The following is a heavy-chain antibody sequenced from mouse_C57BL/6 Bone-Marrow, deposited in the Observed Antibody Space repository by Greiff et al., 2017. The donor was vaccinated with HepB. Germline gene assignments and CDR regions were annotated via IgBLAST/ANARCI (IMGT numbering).Heavy chain of an antibody. Sequence: VQLQQPGAELVKPGASVKLSCKASGYTFTSYWMHWVKQRPGQGLEWIGMIHPNSGSTNYNEKFKSKATLTVDKSSSTAYMQLSSLTSEDSAVYYCARWPYDYLFAYWGQGTLVTVSA. CDR3: ARWPYDYLFAY. D-gene: IGHD2-4*01. V-gene: IGHV1-64*01. CDR2: IHPNSGST. J-gene: IGHJ3*01. CDR1: GYTFTSYW.